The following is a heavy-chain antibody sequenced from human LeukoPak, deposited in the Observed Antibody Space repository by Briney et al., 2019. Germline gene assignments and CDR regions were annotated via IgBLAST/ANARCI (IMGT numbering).Heavy chain of an antibody. Sequence: PGGSLRLSRAASGFTFSSYEMNWVRQAPGKGLEWVSYISSSGSTIYYADSVKGRFTISRDNAKNSLYLQMNSLRAEDTAVYYCARLVVPAANGWNYYYYYMDVWGKGTTVTISS. V-gene: IGHV3-48*03. CDR1: GFTFSSYE. D-gene: IGHD2-2*01. J-gene: IGHJ6*03. CDR3: ARLVVPAANGWNYYYYYMDV. CDR2: ISSSGSTI.